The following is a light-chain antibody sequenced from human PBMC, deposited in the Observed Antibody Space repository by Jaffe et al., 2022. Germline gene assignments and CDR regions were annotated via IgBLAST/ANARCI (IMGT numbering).Light chain of an antibody. CDR3: QQYGSSPRT. V-gene: IGKV3-20*01. CDR1: QSVSSSY. J-gene: IGKJ2*01. CDR2: GAS. Sequence: EIVLTQSPVTLSLSPGERATLSCRASQSVSSSYLAWYQQKPGQAPRLLIYGASSRATGIPDRFSGSGSGTDFTLTISRLEPEDFAVYYCQQYGSSPRTFGQGTTLEIK.